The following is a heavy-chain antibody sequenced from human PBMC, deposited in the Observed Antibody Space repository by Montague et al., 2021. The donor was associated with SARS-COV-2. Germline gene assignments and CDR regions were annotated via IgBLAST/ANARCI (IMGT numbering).Heavy chain of an antibody. CDR1: GGSFSDYY. D-gene: IGHD3-22*01. Sequence: SETLSLTCAVYGGSFSDYYWTWIRQPSGKGLEWLGDVNHSGRINYNPSLKSRITISVDTSKNQFSLRLSSVTAADAAVYYCARGRVDTTMILVVFTGAAHYLDAWGQGTLVAVAS. CDR2: VNHSGRI. CDR3: ARGRVDTTMILVVFTGAAHYLDA. J-gene: IGHJ4*02. V-gene: IGHV4-34*01.